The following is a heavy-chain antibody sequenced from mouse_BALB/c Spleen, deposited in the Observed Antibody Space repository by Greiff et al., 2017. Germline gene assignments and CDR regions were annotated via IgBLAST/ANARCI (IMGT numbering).Heavy chain of an antibody. CDR2: INPSTGYT. V-gene: IGHV1-7*01. D-gene: IGHD2-4*01. Sequence: VQVVESGAELAKPGASVKMSCKASGYTFTSYWMHWVKQRPGQGLEWIGYINPSTGYTEYNQKFKDKATLTADKSSSTAYMQLSSLTSEDSAVYYCARDMITTGYFDYWGQGTTLTVSS. J-gene: IGHJ2*01. CDR1: GYTFTSYW. CDR3: ARDMITTGYFDY.